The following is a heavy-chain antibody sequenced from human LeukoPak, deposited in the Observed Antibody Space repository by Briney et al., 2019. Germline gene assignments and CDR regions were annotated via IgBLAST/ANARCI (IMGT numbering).Heavy chain of an antibody. D-gene: IGHD3-3*01. J-gene: IGHJ4*02. CDR3: AREIFWSGYFSNLHFDY. V-gene: IGHV3-21*06. Sequence: GGSLRLSCVASEFTFSSYNMNWVRQAPGKGLEWVSSISSSSSHIYYADSVKGRFTISRDNAKNSLYLQMSDLRPEDTAVYYCAREIFWSGYFSNLHFDYWGQGTLVTVSS. CDR2: ISSSSSHI. CDR1: EFTFSSYN.